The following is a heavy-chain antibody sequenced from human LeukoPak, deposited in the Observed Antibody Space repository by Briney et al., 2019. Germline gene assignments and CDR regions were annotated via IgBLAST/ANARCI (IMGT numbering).Heavy chain of an antibody. CDR3: ARDLPSPYYYDSSGHPDAFDV. D-gene: IGHD3-22*01. CDR1: GFTFSSYA. CDR2: ISYDGSNK. J-gene: IGHJ3*01. V-gene: IGHV3-30-3*01. Sequence: GGSLRLSCAASGFTFSSYAMHWVRQAPGKGLEWVAVISYDGSNKYYADSVKGRFTISRDNSKNTLYLQMNSLRAEDTAVYYCARDLPSPYYYDSSGHPDAFDVWGQGTMVTVSS.